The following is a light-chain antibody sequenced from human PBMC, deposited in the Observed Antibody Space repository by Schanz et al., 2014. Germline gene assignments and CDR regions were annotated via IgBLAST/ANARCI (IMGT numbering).Light chain of an antibody. CDR1: QSVSTS. CDR3: QQYDNLPYT. Sequence: EIVMMQSPATLSVSPGERVTLSCRASQSVSTSLAWYQQKPGQAPRLLIYGASTRATGIPARFSGSGSGTEFTLTISSLQSEDFAVYFCQQYDNLPYTFGPGTKVDI. CDR2: GAS. V-gene: IGKV3-15*01. J-gene: IGKJ3*01.